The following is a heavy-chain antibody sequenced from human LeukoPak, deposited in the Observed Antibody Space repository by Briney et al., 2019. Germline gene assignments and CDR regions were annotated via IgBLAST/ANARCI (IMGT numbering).Heavy chain of an antibody. V-gene: IGHV3-11*06. Sequence: PGGSLRLSCAASGFPFTSGFTFSDYYISWIRQAPGKGLEWVSYINSTTAYINYPVSINGRFTISRANANNSLYLQLSGLRAGETAIYYGARGGIGAFDFWGQGNLVSVS. D-gene: IGHD3-10*01. CDR1: GFPFTSGFTFSDYY. CDR3: ARGGIGAFDF. CDR2: INSTTAYI. J-gene: IGHJ4*02.